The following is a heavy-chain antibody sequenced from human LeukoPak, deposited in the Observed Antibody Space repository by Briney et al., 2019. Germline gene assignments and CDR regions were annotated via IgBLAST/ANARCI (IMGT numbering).Heavy chain of an antibody. CDR3: AKGPHFLLLYYFDY. V-gene: IGHV3-48*01. D-gene: IGHD2/OR15-2a*01. CDR2: ISGSSSTL. J-gene: IGHJ4*02. Sequence: GGSLRLSCAASGFTFSSYSMNWVRQAPGKGLEWVSYISGSSSTLYYADSVKGRFTISRDNAKNSLYLQMNSLRAEDTAVYYCAKGPHFLLLYYFDYWGQGTLVTVSS. CDR1: GFTFSSYS.